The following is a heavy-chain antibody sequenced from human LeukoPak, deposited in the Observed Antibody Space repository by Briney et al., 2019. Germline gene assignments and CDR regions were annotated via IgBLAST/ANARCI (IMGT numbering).Heavy chain of an antibody. CDR1: GGSISSSSYY. J-gene: IGHJ5*02. CDR2: IYYSGST. CDR3: ARCLDNIWFDP. Sequence: SETLSLTCTVSGGSISSSSYYWGWIRQPPGKGLEWIGSIYYSGSTYYNPSLKSRVTISVDTSKNQFSLKLSSVTAADTAVYHCARCLDNIWFDPWGQGTLVTVSS. V-gene: IGHV4-39*01.